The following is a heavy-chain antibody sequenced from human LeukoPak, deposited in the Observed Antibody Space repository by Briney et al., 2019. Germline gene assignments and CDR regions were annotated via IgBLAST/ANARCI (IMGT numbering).Heavy chain of an antibody. V-gene: IGHV3-11*01. J-gene: IGHJ4*02. Sequence: QPGGPRRLSCAASGFIFSDYYMSWIRQAPGKGLKWGPYISSSGSTIYYADPVKGRFTISSDTAKNSLYLQMNSLRAEDTAVYYCASLSWIPDWGQGTLVTVSS. CDR3: ASLSWIPD. CDR2: ISSSGSTI. CDR1: GFIFSDYY. D-gene: IGHD5-18*01.